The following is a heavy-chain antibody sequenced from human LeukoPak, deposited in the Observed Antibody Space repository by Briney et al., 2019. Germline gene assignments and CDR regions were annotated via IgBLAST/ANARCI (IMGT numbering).Heavy chain of an antibody. CDR2: INPNSGGT. CDR1: GYTFTAYY. D-gene: IGHD3-9*01. Sequence: GASVKVSCKASGYTFTAYYMHWVRQAPGQGLEWVGWINPNSGGTNYAQKFQGRVTMTRDTSISTAYMELSRLRSDDTAVYYCARVFVLRYFDPFDYWGQGTLVTVSS. CDR3: ARVFVLRYFDPFDY. J-gene: IGHJ4*02. V-gene: IGHV1-2*02.